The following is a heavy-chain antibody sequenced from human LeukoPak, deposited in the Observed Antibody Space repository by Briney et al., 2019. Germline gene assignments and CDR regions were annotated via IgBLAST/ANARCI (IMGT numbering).Heavy chain of an antibody. CDR2: IWYDGSNK. CDR1: GFTFSSYG. CDR3: AKDHIYYGSGSYYPHFDY. J-gene: IGHJ4*02. Sequence: PGRSLRLSCAASGFTFSSYGMHWVRQAPGKGLEWVAVIWYDGSNKYYADSVKGRFTISRDNSKNTLYLQMNSLRAEDTAVYYCAKDHIYYGSGSYYPHFDYWGQGTLVTVSS. D-gene: IGHD3-10*01. V-gene: IGHV3-33*06.